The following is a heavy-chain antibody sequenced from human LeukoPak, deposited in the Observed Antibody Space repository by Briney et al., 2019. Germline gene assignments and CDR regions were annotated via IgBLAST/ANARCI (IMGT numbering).Heavy chain of an antibody. D-gene: IGHD2-2*01. CDR3: AREQRRYCSSTSCYAFDI. CDR2: IYTSGST. CDR1: GGSISSGSYY. J-gene: IGHJ3*02. Sequence: SETLSLTCTVSGGSISSGSYYWSWIRQPAGKGLEWIGRIYTSGSTNYNPSLKSRVTISVDTTKNQFSLKLSSVTAADTAVYYCAREQRRYCSSTSCYAFDIWGQGTMVTDSS. V-gene: IGHV4-61*02.